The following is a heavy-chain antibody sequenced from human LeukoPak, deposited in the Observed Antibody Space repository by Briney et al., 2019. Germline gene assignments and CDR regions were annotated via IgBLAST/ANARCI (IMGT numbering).Heavy chain of an antibody. D-gene: IGHD6-13*01. CDR2: MNPHRGDT. V-gene: IGHV1-8*02. J-gene: IGHJ1*01. Sequence: GASVKVSCKPFGYSFSNYDINWVRLRQAFGQGPEWMGWMNPHRGDTGSPERFRGRISMTWDTSTSTAYLEVTDLTSDDTAVYYCARGPGPDSWTAEYFQHWGQGTLVTVSS. CDR1: GYSFSNYD. CDR3: ARGPGPDSWTAEYFQH.